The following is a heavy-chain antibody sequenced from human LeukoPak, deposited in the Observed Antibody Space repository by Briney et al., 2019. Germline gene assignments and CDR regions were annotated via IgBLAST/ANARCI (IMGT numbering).Heavy chain of an antibody. V-gene: IGHV3-53*01. CDR1: GFTVSSNY. CDR2: IYSGGST. Sequence: GGSLRLSCAASGFTVSSNYTSWVRQAPGKGLEWVSVIYSGGSTYYADSVKGRFTTSRDNSKNTLYLQMNSLRAEDTAVYYCARGLYDSSGYPTYYYYMDVWGKGTTVTISS. D-gene: IGHD3-22*01. J-gene: IGHJ6*03. CDR3: ARGLYDSSGYPTYYYYMDV.